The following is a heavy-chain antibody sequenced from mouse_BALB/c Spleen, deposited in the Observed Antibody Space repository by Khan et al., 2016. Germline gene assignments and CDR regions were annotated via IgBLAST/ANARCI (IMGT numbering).Heavy chain of an antibody. J-gene: IGHJ2*01. CDR3: ARIAYYRYGFDY. D-gene: IGHD2-14*01. Sequence: QVTLKESGPGILQPSQTLSLTCSFSGFSLSTYGIGVGWIRQPSGKGLEWLAHIWWNDNKYYNTALKSRLTISKDTSNNQVFLKIASVDTADTATYYCARIAYYRYGFDYWGQGTTLTVSS. CDR1: GFSLSTYGIG. CDR2: IWWNDNK. V-gene: IGHV8-11*01.